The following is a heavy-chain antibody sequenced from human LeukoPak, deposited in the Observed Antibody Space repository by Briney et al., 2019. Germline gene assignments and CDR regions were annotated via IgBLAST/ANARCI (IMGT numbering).Heavy chain of an antibody. CDR1: GGTFSSYA. Sequence: SSVKVSCKASGGTFSSYAISWVRQAPGQGLEWMGRIIPILGIANYAQKFQGRVTITADKSTSTAYMELSSLRSEDTTVYYCAREPRIAVAGSWGQGTLVTVSS. CDR3: AREPRIAVAGS. J-gene: IGHJ4*02. V-gene: IGHV1-69*04. CDR2: IIPILGIA. D-gene: IGHD6-19*01.